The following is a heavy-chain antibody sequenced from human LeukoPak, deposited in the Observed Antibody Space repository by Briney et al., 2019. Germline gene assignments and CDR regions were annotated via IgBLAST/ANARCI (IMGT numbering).Heavy chain of an antibody. CDR1: GFTFSSYA. V-gene: IGHV3-23*01. D-gene: IGHD3-10*01. CDR3: AKDMGHGWFRELSAPDFDY. Sequence: GGSLRLSCAASGFTFSSYAMSWVRQAPGKGLEWVSAISGSGGSTYYADSVKGRFTISRDNSKNTLYLQMNSLRAEDTALYYCAKDMGHGWFRELSAPDFDYWGQGTLVTVSS. CDR2: ISGSGGST. J-gene: IGHJ4*02.